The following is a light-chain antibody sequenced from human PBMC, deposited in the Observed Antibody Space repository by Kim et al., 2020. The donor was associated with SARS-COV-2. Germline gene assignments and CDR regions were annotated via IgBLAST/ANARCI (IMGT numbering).Light chain of an antibody. V-gene: IGKV1-17*01. CDR1: EGIDKD. CDR3: LQHNSYPIT. CDR2: AAS. Sequence: ASVGDRVTITCRASEGIDKDLAWYQQKPGSAPQRLIYAASTLQSGVPSRFSGSGSWTEFTLTISAMQPEDFATYYCLQHNSYPITFGGGTKVDIK. J-gene: IGKJ4*01.